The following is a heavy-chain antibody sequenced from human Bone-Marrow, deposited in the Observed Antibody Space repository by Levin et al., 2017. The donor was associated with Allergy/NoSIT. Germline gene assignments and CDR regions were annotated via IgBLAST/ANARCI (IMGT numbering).Heavy chain of an antibody. D-gene: IGHD2-15*01. CDR2: MNPNSANT. CDR1: GYTFTTYD. V-gene: IGHV1-8*01. Sequence: GASVKVSCKASGYTFTTYDINWVRQATGQGLEWMGWMNPNSANTGYAQKFRGRVTMTRDTSISTAYMELSSLTSQDTAVYYCARGGGWYEVPLDIWGQGTMVTVSS. J-gene: IGHJ3*02. CDR3: ARGGGWYEVPLDI.